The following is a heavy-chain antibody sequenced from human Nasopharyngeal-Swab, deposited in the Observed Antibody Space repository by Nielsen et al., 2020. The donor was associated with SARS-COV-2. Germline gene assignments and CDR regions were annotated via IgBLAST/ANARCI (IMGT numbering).Heavy chain of an antibody. V-gene: IGHV1-58*01. Sequence: SVKVSCKASGFTFTSSAVQWVRQARGQRLEWIGWIVVGSGNTNYAQKFQERVTITRDMSTSTAYMELSSLRSEDTAEYYCARDHPSDNCRLPVCYYGMDVWGQGTTVTVSS. CDR1: GFTFTSSA. CDR2: IVVGSGNT. CDR3: ARDHPSDNCRLPVCYYGMDV. D-gene: IGHD1-1*01. J-gene: IGHJ6*02.